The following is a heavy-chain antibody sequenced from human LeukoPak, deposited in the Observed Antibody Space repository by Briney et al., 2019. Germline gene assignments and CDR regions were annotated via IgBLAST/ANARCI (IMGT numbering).Heavy chain of an antibody. V-gene: IGHV1-69*04. J-gene: IGHJ4*02. CDR2: IIPILGIA. CDR1: GGTFSSYA. D-gene: IGHD3-22*01. CDR3: AGPSSESFDY. Sequence: ASVKVSCKASGGTFSSYAISWVRQAPGQGLEWMGRIIPILGIANYAQKFQGRVTITADKSTSTAYMELSSLRSDDTAVYYCAGPSSESFDYWGQGTLVTVSS.